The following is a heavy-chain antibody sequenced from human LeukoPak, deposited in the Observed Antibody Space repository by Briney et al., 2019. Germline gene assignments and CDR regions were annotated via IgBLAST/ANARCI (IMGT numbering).Heavy chain of an antibody. CDR3: ARRGNSGRDFDY. D-gene: IGHD1-26*01. CDR2: ISSSSSYI. J-gene: IGHJ4*02. Sequence: GGSLRLSCAASGFTFSSYSMNWVRQAPGKGLEWVSSISSSSSYIYYADSVKGRFTISRDNAKNSLYLQMNSLRAEDTAVYYCARRGNSGRDFDYWGQGTLVTVSS. CDR1: GFTFSSYS. V-gene: IGHV3-21*01.